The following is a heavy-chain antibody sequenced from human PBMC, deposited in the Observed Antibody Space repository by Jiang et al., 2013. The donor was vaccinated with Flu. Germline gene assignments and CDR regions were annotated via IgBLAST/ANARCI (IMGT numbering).Heavy chain of an antibody. V-gene: IGHV3-15*01. CDR3: TTDWLSYYDSTYYFDY. J-gene: IGHJ4*02. CDR2: DGGTT. D-gene: IGHD3-22*01. Sequence: DGGTTDYAAPVKGRFTISRDDSKNTLYLQMNSLKTEDTAVYYCTTDWLSYYDSTYYFDYWGQGTLVTVSS.